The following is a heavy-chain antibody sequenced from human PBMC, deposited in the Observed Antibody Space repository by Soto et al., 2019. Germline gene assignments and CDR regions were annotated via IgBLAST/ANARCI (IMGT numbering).Heavy chain of an antibody. CDR1: GGSISSGYY. CDR2: INHSGST. Sequence: SETLSLTCTVSGGSISSGYYWSWIRQPPGKGLEWIGEINHSGSTNYNPSLKSRVTISVDTSKNQFSLKLSSVTAADTAVYYCASGYSSSWYYFDYWGQGTLVTVSS. J-gene: IGHJ4*02. CDR3: ASGYSSSWYYFDY. V-gene: IGHV4-34*01. D-gene: IGHD6-13*01.